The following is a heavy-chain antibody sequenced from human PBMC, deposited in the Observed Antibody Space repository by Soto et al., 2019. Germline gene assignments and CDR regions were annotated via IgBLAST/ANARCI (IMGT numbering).Heavy chain of an antibody. D-gene: IGHD3-16*01. CDR1: GFTFSSYG. V-gene: IGHV3-30*18. Sequence: QVQLVESGGGVVQPGRSLRLSCAASGFTFSSYGMHWVRQAPGKGLEWVAVISYDGSNKYYADSVKGRFTISRDNSKNPLYLKMNSLRAADTTVYYCAKGVRVVIMRAEYFQQCGHGSLVTV. CDR3: AKGVRVVIMRAEYFQQ. J-gene: IGHJ1*01. CDR2: ISYDGSNK.